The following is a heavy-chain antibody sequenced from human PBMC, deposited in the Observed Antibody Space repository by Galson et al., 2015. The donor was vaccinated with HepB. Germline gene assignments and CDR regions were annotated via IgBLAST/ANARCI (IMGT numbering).Heavy chain of an antibody. CDR1: GYTFTSYG. D-gene: IGHD3-10*01. V-gene: IGHV1-18*01. CDR3: ARRCFGDTTFDY. J-gene: IGHJ4*02. CDR2: ISADNGNT. Sequence: SVKVSCKASGYTFTSYGISWVRQAPGQGLEWMGWISADNGNTNYAQKFQGRVTMTTDTSTSTAYMELRSLRSDDTAVYYCARRCFGDTTFDYWGQGILVTVSS.